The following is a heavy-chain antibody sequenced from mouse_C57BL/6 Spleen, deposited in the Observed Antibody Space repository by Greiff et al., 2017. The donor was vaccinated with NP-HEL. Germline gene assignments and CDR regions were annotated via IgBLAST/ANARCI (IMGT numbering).Heavy chain of an antibody. CDR1: GYAFSSSW. J-gene: IGHJ3*01. D-gene: IGHD1-1*01. CDR3: ARDTTRGFAY. CDR2: IYPGDGDT. Sequence: QVQLQQSGPELVKPGASVKISCKASGYAFSSSWMNWVKQRPGKGLVWIGRIYPGDGDTNYNGKFKGKATLTAEKSSSTAYMQLSSLTSEDSAVYFCARDTTRGFAYWGQGTLVTVSA. V-gene: IGHV1-82*01.